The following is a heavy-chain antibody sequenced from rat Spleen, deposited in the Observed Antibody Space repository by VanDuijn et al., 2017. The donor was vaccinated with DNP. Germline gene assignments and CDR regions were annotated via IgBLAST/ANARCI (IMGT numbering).Heavy chain of an antibody. J-gene: IGHJ2*01. Sequence: EVQLVESGGGLVQPGRSLKLSCAASGFTFSNYDMAWVRQAPTKGLEWVAVIIYDDSSTYYRDSVKGRFTISRDNAKSTLYLQMDSLRSEDSATYYCTIDYYSASFDYWGQGVMVTVSS. CDR2: IIYDDSST. D-gene: IGHD1-1*01. CDR3: TIDYYSASFDY. V-gene: IGHV5-20*01. CDR1: GFTFSNYD.